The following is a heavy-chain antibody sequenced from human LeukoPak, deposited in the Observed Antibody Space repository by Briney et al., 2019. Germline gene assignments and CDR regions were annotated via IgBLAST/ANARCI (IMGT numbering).Heavy chain of an antibody. D-gene: IGHD2-2*02. V-gene: IGHV3-7*01. Sequence: GGSLRLSCAASGFTFSSYWMSWVRQGPGKGLEGGANIKQDGSEKYYVDSVKGRFTISRDNAKNSLYLQMNSLRAEDTAVYYCARDECSSTSCYIGGYYYYGMDVWGQGTTVTVSS. CDR1: GFTFSSYW. CDR3: ARDECSSTSCYIGGYYYYGMDV. CDR2: IKQDGSEK. J-gene: IGHJ6*02.